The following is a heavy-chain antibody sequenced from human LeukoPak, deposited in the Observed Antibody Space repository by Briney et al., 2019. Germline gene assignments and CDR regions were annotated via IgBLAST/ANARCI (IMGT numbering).Heavy chain of an antibody. CDR3: ARSIGSDYADY. CDR2: IYHSGST. CDR1: GYSINSGYY. Sequence: SETLSLTCTVSGYSINSGYYWGWIRQPPGKGLEWIGTIYHSGSTYYNPSLKSRVTLSVDTSKNQFSLKLNSVTAADTAIYYCARSIGSDYADYWGQGTLVTISS. J-gene: IGHJ4*02. D-gene: IGHD3-10*01. V-gene: IGHV4-38-2*02.